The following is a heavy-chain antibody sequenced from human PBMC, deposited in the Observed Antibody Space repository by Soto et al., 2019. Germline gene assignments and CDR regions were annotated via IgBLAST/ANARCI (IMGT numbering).Heavy chain of an antibody. V-gene: IGHV3-21*01. CDR3: ARDMEAALANFDY. CDR2: ISSSSSYI. Sequence: PGGSLRLSCAASGVTFSSYSMNWVRQAPGKGLEWVSSISSSSSYIYYADSVKGRFTISRDNAKNSLYLQMNSLRAEDTAVYYCARDMEAALANFDYWGQGTLVTVSS. J-gene: IGHJ4*02. CDR1: GVTFSSYS. D-gene: IGHD6-13*01.